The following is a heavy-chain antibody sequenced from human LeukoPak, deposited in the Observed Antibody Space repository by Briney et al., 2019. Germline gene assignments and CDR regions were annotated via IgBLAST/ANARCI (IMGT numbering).Heavy chain of an antibody. CDR3: ARDDVGPAAIRRGPFDY. D-gene: IGHD2-2*02. Sequence: GGSLRLSCAASGFTFSSYSMNWVRQALGKGLEWVSSISSSSSCIYYADSVKGRFTISRDNAKNSLYLQMNSLRADDTAVYYCARDDVGPAAIRRGPFDYWGQGTLVTVSS. CDR1: GFTFSSYS. CDR2: ISSSSSCI. J-gene: IGHJ4*02. V-gene: IGHV3-21*01.